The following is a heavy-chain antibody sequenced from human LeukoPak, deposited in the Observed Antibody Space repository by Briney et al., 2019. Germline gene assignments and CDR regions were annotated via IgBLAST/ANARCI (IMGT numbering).Heavy chain of an antibody. J-gene: IGHJ4*02. CDR3: ARTRQYNFPHEFDY. D-gene: IGHD1-20*01. Sequence: SQTLSLTCTVSGGSISSGSYYWSWIRQPAGKGLEWIGRIYTSGSTNYNPSLKSRVTISVDTSKNQFSLKLSSVTAADTAVYYCARTRQYNFPHEFDYWGQGTLVTVSS. CDR2: IYTSGST. CDR1: GGSISSGSYY. V-gene: IGHV4-61*02.